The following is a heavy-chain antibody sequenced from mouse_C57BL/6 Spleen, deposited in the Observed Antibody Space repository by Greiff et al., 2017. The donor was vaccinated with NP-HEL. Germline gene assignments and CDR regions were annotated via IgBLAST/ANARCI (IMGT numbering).Heavy chain of an antibody. Sequence: EVKLMESGGGLVKPGGSLKLSCAASGFTFSSYAMSWVRQTPEKRLEWVATISDGGSYTYYPDNVKGRFTISRDNAKNNLYLQMSHLKSEDTAMYYCAREGGNYVFAYWGQGTLVTVSA. CDR2: ISDGGSYT. J-gene: IGHJ3*01. D-gene: IGHD2-1*01. CDR1: GFTFSSYA. V-gene: IGHV5-4*01. CDR3: AREGGNYVFAY.